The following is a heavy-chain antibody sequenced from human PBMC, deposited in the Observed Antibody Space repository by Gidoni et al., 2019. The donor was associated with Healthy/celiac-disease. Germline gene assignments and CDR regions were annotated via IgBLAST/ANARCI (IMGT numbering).Heavy chain of an antibody. Sequence: EVQLLESGGGLVQPGGSLRLSCAASGFTFSSYAMSWVRQAPGKGLEWVSAISGSGGSTYYADSVKGRFTISRDNSKNTLYLQMNSLRAEDTAVYYCAKAAVTTILYYYYGMDVWGQGTTVTVSS. J-gene: IGHJ6*02. D-gene: IGHD4-4*01. V-gene: IGHV3-23*01. CDR3: AKAAVTTILYYYYGMDV. CDR2: ISGSGGST. CDR1: GFTFSSYA.